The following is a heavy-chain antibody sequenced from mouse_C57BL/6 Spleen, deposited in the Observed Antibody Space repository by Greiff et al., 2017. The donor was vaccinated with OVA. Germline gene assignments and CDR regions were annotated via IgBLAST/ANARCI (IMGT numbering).Heavy chain of an antibody. Sequence: VKLMESGAELVKPGASVKISCKASGYAFSSYWMNWVKQRPGKGLEWIGQIYPGDGDTNYNGKFKGKATLTADESSSTAYMQLSSLTSEDSAVYFCAREEDYGGGFAYWGQGTLVTVSA. V-gene: IGHV1-80*01. J-gene: IGHJ3*01. CDR1: GYAFSSYW. CDR2: IYPGDGDT. D-gene: IGHD2-4*01. CDR3: AREEDYGGGFAY.